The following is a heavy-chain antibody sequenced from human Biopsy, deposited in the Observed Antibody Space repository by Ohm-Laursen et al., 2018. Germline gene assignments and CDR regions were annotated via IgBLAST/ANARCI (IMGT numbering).Heavy chain of an antibody. J-gene: IGHJ4*02. CDR3: ARGDPHVRTGGSAFDY. V-gene: IGHV3-33*07. CDR1: GFSFSTYG. D-gene: IGHD7-27*01. CDR2: IWYDGTNK. Sequence: SLRFSCAASGFSFSTYGIYWVRPAAAKGLEWVAAIWYDGTNKYYVESVKGRLTISRVNSKNMLYLQMTSLRAEDTAVYFCARGDPHVRTGGSAFDYWGQGTLVTVSS.